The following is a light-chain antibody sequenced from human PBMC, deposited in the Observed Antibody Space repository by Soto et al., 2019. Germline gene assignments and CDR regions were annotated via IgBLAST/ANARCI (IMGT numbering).Light chain of an antibody. CDR3: QQYETFSGT. CDR2: DAS. Sequence: DIQMTQSPSTLSASVGDRVTITCRASQSISSWLAWYQQKPGEAPKLLIYDASALPRGVPSRFSGSGSGTKFILTIASLQPDDFATYYCQQYETFSGTFGPGTKVDI. J-gene: IGKJ1*01. V-gene: IGKV1-5*01. CDR1: QSISSW.